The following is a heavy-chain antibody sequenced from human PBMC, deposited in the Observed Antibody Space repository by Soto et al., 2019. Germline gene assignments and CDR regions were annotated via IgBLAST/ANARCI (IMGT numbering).Heavy chain of an antibody. J-gene: IGHJ4*02. D-gene: IGHD4-17*01. CDR2: IIPILGIA. CDR1: GGTFSSYT. V-gene: IGHV1-69*02. CDR3: ALWSTVTKKGATD. Sequence: QVQLVQSGAEVKKPGSSVKVSCKASGGTFSSYTISWVRQAPGQGLEWMGRIIPILGIANYAQKFQGRVTITADKSTSTAYMELSSLRSEDTAVYYCALWSTVTKKGATDWGQGTLVTVSS.